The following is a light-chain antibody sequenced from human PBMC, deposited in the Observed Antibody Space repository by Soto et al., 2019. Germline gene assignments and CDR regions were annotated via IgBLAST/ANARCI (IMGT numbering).Light chain of an antibody. CDR1: QTVRNSY. V-gene: IGKV3-20*01. CDR2: DAS. J-gene: IGKJ4*01. Sequence: EFVLTQSPVTLSLSPGERATLSCRASQTVRNSYLAWYQQKPGQAPRLLIYDASSRATGIPDRFSGGGSGTDFTLTISRLEPEDFAVYYCQQFSSYPLTFGGGTKVDSK. CDR3: QQFSSYPLT.